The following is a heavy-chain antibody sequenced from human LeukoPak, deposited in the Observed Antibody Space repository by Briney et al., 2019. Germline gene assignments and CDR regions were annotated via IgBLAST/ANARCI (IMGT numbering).Heavy chain of an antibody. D-gene: IGHD3-10*01. J-gene: IGHJ6*02. CDR1: GFTFGSYS. Sequence: PGGSLRLSCAASGFTFGSYSMNWVRQAPGKGLEWVSSISSSSSYIYYADSVKGRFTISRDNAKNSLYLQMNSLRAEDTAVYYCARDQITMVRGVIITHYYGMDVWGQGTTVTVSS. CDR3: ARDQITMVRGVIITHYYGMDV. CDR2: ISSSSSYI. V-gene: IGHV3-21*01.